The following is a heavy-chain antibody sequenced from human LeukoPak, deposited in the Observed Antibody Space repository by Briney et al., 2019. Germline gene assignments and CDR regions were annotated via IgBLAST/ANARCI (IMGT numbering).Heavy chain of an antibody. V-gene: IGHV3-23*01. Sequence: PAGSLRLSCSASGFTFSSYAMNWLRQAPGKGLAWVSGISGSGGSTYHEDSVKGRFTIARDNSKNTLYLQMNSLRAEDTAVYYCAKEVAAAATYYFDYWGQGTLVTVSS. CDR1: GFTFSSYA. CDR3: AKEVAAAATYYFDY. CDR2: ISGSGGST. D-gene: IGHD6-13*01. J-gene: IGHJ4*02.